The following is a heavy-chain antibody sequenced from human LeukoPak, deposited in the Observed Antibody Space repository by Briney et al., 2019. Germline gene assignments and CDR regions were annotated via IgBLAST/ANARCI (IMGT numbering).Heavy chain of an antibody. CDR2: IYPGDSDT. CDR3: ARNRGEGGGTSDPPGY. V-gene: IGHV5-51*01. J-gene: IGHJ4*02. CDR1: GYSFTSYW. Sequence: GESLKISCKGSGYSFTSYWIGWVRQMPGKGLEWMGIIYPGDSDTRYSPSFQGQVTISADKSISTAYLQWSSLKASDTAMYYCARNRGEGGGTSDPPGYWGQGTLVTVSS. D-gene: IGHD2-15*01.